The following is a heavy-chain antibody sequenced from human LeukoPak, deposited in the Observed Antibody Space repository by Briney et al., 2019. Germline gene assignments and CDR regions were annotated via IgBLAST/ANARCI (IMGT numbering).Heavy chain of an antibody. Sequence: GGSLRLSCAVSGFTVSNTFMDWVRQTPGKGLEWVSVIYGGGNTYYADSVKGRFTISRDNSKNTGFLQMNSLTAEDTAVYYCMRDSAFWGQGTLVTVSS. CDR3: MRDSAF. CDR1: GFTVSNTF. CDR2: IYGGGNT. V-gene: IGHV3-53*01. J-gene: IGHJ4*02.